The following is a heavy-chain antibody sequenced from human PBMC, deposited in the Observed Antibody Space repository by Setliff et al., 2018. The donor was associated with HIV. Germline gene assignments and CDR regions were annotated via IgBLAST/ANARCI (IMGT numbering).Heavy chain of an antibody. D-gene: IGHD3-22*01. Sequence: GGSLRLSCAASGFTFSDYYMSWIRQAPGKGLEWVSYISSSSSYIYYADSVKGRVTISRDNAKNSLYLQMNSLRAEDTAVYYCARDGAYYYDSSGHYRYYFDYWGQGTLVTVSS. CDR1: GFTFSDYY. V-gene: IGHV3-11*06. J-gene: IGHJ4*02. CDR3: ARDGAYYYDSSGHYRYYFDY. CDR2: ISSSSSYI.